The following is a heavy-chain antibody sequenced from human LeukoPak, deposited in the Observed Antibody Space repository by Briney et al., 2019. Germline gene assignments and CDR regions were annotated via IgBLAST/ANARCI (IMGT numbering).Heavy chain of an antibody. CDR1: GYTFSNYD. CDR2: INAGNGDT. CDR3: ARAQLGSNRPGDY. D-gene: IGHD6-13*01. Sequence: ASVKVSCKASGYTFSNYDIHWVRQAPGQRLEWMGWINAGNGDTKYSQKFQGKVTITRDTSASTDYMELSSLRSEDTAVCYCARAQLGSNRPGDYWGQGTLVTVSS. V-gene: IGHV1-3*01. J-gene: IGHJ4*02.